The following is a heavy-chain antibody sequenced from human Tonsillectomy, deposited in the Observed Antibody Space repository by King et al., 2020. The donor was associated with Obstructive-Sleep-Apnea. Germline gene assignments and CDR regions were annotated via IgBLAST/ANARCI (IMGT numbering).Heavy chain of an antibody. Sequence: VQLVESGGGVVQPGRSLRLSCAASGFTFSSYAMHWVRQAPGKGLEWVAVISYDGSNKYYADSVKGRFTISRDNSKNTLYLQMNSLRAEDTAVYYCARGTGAYWGQGNLVTVSS. CDR2: ISYDGSNK. J-gene: IGHJ4*02. CDR3: ARGTGAY. CDR1: GFTFSSYA. V-gene: IGHV3-30*04. D-gene: IGHD3-10*01.